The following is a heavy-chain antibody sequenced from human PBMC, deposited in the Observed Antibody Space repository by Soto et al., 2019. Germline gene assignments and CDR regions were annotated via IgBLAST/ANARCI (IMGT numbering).Heavy chain of an antibody. V-gene: IGHV4-34*01. CDR2: INHSGST. CDR3: AGPSFDY. J-gene: IGHJ4*02. Sequence: PSETLSLTCAVYGGSFSGYYWSWIRQPPGKGLEWIGEINHSGSTNYNPSLKSRVTISVDRSKNQFSLKLSSVTAADTAMYYCAGPSFDYWGQGALVTVSS. CDR1: GGSFSGYY.